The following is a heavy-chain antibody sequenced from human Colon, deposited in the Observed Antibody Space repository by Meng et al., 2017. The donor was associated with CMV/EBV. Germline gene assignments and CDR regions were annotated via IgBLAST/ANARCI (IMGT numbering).Heavy chain of an antibody. CDR3: ARDVDSSGYYDAFDI. V-gene: IGHV3-53*01. CDR2: IYSGDST. D-gene: IGHD3-22*01. J-gene: IGHJ3*02. Sequence: ESLKISCAASGFTVTSHFMNWVRQAPGKGLEWVSLIYSGDSTYYADSVKGRFTISRDKSKNTLYLQMDNLRAEDTAMYYCARDVDSSGYYDAFDIWGQGTMVTVSS. CDR1: GFTVTSHF.